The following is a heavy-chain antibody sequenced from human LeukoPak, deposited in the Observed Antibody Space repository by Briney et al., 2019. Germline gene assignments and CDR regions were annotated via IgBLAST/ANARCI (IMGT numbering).Heavy chain of an antibody. J-gene: IGHJ5*02. CDR3: ARAGDYGDYVGWFDP. Sequence: GGSLRLSCAASGFTFSSYSMNWVRQAPGKGLEWVSSISSSSSYIYYADSVKGRFTISRDNAKNSLYLRMNSLRAEDTAVYYCARAGDYGDYVGWFDPWGQGTLVTVSS. CDR1: GFTFSSYS. CDR2: ISSSSSYI. D-gene: IGHD4-17*01. V-gene: IGHV3-21*01.